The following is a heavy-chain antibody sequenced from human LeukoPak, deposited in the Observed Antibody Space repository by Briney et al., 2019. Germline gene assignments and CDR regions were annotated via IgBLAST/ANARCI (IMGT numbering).Heavy chain of an antibody. J-gene: IGHJ4*02. D-gene: IGHD3/OR15-3a*01. CDR2: INHSGST. CDR1: GGSFSGHY. V-gene: IGHV4-34*01. CDR3: ARDGTGPFDY. Sequence: SETLSLTCGVYGGSFSGHYRSWIRQPPGKGLEWIGEINHSGSTNYNPSLKSRVTISVDTSKNQFSLKLSSVTAADTAVYYCARDGTGPFDYWGQGTLVTVSS.